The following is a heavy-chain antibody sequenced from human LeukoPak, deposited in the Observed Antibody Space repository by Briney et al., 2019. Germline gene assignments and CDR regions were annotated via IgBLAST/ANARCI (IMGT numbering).Heavy chain of an antibody. CDR1: GYTFTSYD. D-gene: IGHD7-27*01. CDR3: ARGPPNWGYDY. CDR2: MSPNSGDT. V-gene: IGHV1-8*01. J-gene: IGHJ4*02. Sequence: ASVKVSCKASGYTFTSYDFNWVRQATGQRPEWMGWMSPNSGDTGYAQKFQDRVTMTRNTSISTAYMELSSLRSDDTAVYYCARGPPNWGYDYWGLGTLVTVSS.